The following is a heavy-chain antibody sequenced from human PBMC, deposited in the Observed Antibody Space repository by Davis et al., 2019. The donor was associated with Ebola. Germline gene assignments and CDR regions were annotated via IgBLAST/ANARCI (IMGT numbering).Heavy chain of an antibody. D-gene: IGHD1-26*01. CDR2: ISHTGST. J-gene: IGHJ5*02. CDR1: GGSFSSYY. V-gene: IGHV4-34*01. CDR3: ARGRYSPRVAVGVYAKFDP. Sequence: MPSEILSLTCAINGGSFSSYYWSWIRQTAGRGLEWIGDISHTGSTTYSPSLKGRVTMSLDTSKNQFFLKVTSVSAADTAVYYCARGRYSPRVAVGVYAKFDPWGQGTPVTVSS.